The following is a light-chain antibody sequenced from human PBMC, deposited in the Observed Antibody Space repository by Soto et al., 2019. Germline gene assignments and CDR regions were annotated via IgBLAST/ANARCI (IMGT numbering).Light chain of an antibody. Sequence: DIQMTQSPSTLSASVGDRVTITCRASQSISSWLSWYQEKPGKAPKLLIYKASSLESGDPARFSGSGSGTEFTLTINSLQPDDFATYYCQQYKSYAPTFGRGTKVEIK. J-gene: IGKJ1*01. CDR1: QSISSW. CDR3: QQYKSYAPT. V-gene: IGKV1-5*03. CDR2: KAS.